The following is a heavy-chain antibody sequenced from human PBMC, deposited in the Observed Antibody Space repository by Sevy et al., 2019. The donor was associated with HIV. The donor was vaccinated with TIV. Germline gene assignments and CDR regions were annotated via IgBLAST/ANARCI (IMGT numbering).Heavy chain of an antibody. V-gene: IGHV1-69*13. D-gene: IGHD2-21*02. CDR1: GGTFSSYA. CDR3: ARESGGTYGGNFLKIFDY. CDR2: IIPIFGTA. J-gene: IGHJ4*02. Sequence: ASVKVSCKASGGTFSSYAISWVRQAPGQGLEWMGGIIPIFGTANYAQKFQGRVTITADESTSTAYMELSSLRSEDTAVYYCARESGGTYGGNFLKIFDYWGQGTLVTVSS.